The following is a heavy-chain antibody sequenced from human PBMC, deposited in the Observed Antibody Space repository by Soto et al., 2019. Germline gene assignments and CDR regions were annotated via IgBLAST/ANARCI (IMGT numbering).Heavy chain of an antibody. CDR1: GYTFTGYY. J-gene: IGHJ6*02. CDR2: INPNSGGT. Sequence: QVQLVQSGAEVKKPGASVKVSCKASGYTFTGYYMHWVRQAPGQGLEWMGWINPNSGGTNYAQKFQGWVTMTRDTSISTAYMELSRPRSDDTAVYYCARELGSSGYYGMDVWGQGTTVTVSS. CDR3: ARELGSSGYYGMDV. V-gene: IGHV1-2*04. D-gene: IGHD6-6*01.